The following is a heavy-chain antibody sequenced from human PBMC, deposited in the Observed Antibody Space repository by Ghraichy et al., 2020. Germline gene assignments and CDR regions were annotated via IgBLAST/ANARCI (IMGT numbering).Heavy chain of an antibody. CDR2: IYYSGST. D-gene: IGHD3-10*01. CDR3: ARAAQARWWYYYGSGSRDDAFDI. J-gene: IGHJ3*02. CDR1: GGSISSYY. Sequence: SETLSLTCTVSGGSISSYYWSWIRQPPGKGLEWIGYIYYSGSTNYNPSLKSRVTISVDTSKNQFSLKLSSVTAADTAVYYCARAAQARWWYYYGSGSRDDAFDIWGQGTMVTVSS. V-gene: IGHV4-59*01.